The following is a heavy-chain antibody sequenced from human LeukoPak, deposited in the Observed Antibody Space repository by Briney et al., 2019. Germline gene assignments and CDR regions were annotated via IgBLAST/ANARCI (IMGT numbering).Heavy chain of an antibody. Sequence: GGSLRLSCAASGFTFSSYSMSWVRQAPGKGLEWVSYISSSSSTIYYADSVKGRFTISRDNAKNSLYLQMNSLRAEDTAVYYCAKDYRPHDFWSGLVDYWGQGTLVTVSS. CDR3: AKDYRPHDFWSGLVDY. V-gene: IGHV3-48*01. J-gene: IGHJ4*02. D-gene: IGHD3-3*01. CDR1: GFTFSSYS. CDR2: ISSSSSTI.